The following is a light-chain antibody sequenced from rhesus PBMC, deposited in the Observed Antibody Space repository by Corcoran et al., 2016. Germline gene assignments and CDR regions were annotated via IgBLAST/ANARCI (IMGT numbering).Light chain of an antibody. Sequence: DIQMTQSPSSLSASIGERVTVTCRASENVNNHLNWYQQKPGKAPNFLIYMASNLQDGVPSRFSCSGSGTDYTLTISSLQAEDVATYYCQQSFGVPPTFGGGTKVDLK. CDR3: QQSFGVPPT. CDR1: ENVNNH. CDR2: MAS. V-gene: IGKV1-74*01. J-gene: IGKJ4*01.